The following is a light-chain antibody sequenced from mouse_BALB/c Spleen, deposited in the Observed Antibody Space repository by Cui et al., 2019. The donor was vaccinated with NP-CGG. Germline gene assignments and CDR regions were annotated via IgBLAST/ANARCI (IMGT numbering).Light chain of an antibody. CDR1: TGAVTTSNY. CDR2: GTN. CDR3: ALWYSNHWV. J-gene: IGLJ1*01. V-gene: IGLV1*01. Sequence: QAVLPQESAPTTSPGETVKLTCPSSTGAVTTSNYANWVQEKPDHLFTGLIGGTNNRAPGVPARFSGSLIGDKAALTITGAQTEDEAIYFCALWYSNHWVFGGGTKLTVL.